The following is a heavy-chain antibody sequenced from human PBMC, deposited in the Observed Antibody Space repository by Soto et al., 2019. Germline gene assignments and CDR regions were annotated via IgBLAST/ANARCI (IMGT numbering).Heavy chain of an antibody. Sequence: GGSLRLSCAASGFTFNSYTMHWVRQAPGKGLEYVSAISDNGGSTYYANSVKGRFTISRDNSKNTLYLQMGGLRTEDMAVYFCARSLRFYYYYMDVWGRGTTVTVSS. V-gene: IGHV3-64*01. J-gene: IGHJ6*03. CDR1: GFTFNSYT. CDR2: ISDNGGST. D-gene: IGHD3-3*01. CDR3: ARSLRFYYYYMDV.